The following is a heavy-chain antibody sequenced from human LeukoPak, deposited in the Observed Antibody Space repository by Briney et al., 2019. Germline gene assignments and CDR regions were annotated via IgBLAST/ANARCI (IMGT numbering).Heavy chain of an antibody. J-gene: IGHJ4*02. CDR3: ARSLTSSLDY. Sequence: SETLSLTCAVYGGSFSGYYWSWIRQPPGKGPEWIGEINHSGSTNYNPSLKSRVTISVDTSKNQFSLKLSSVTAADTAVYYCARSLTSSLDYWGQGTLVTVSS. CDR1: GGSFSGYY. D-gene: IGHD2-2*01. V-gene: IGHV4-34*01. CDR2: INHSGST.